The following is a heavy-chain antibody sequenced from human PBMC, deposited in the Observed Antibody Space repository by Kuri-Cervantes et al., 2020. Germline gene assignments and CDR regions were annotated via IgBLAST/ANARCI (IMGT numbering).Heavy chain of an antibody. CDR2: IGASGVNT. CDR3: ARESVAGTNGPWYYFYY. Sequence: GESLKISCAASGFTFADHAMSWVRQVPGQGLIWVSAIGASGVNTHYADSVQGRFTISRDNSKNTLYLQMNSLRAEDTAVYYCARESVAGTNGPWYYFYYWGQGTLVTVSS. D-gene: IGHD6-19*01. J-gene: IGHJ4*02. V-gene: IGHV3-23*01. CDR1: GFTFADHA.